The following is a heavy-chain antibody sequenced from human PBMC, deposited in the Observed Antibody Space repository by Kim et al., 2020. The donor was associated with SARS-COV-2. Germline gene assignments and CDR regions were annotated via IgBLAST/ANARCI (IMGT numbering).Heavy chain of an antibody. CDR2: TYYRSKWYN. J-gene: IGHJ5*02. Sequence: SQTLSLTCANSGDSVSSNSAAWNWIRQSPSRGPEWLGRTYYRSKWYNDYAVSVKSRITINPDTSKNQFSLQLNSVTPEDTAVYYCAREIWATVVTHGWFDPWGQGTLVTVSS. CDR3: AREIWATVVTHGWFDP. D-gene: IGHD4-17*01. CDR1: GDSVSSNSAA. V-gene: IGHV6-1*01.